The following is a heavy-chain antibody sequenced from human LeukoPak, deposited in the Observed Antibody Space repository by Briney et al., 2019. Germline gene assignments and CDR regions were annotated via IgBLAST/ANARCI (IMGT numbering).Heavy chain of an antibody. D-gene: IGHD5-18*01. Sequence: PGGSLRLSCAASRFTFDEYAMHWVRQAPGKGLEWVSRISMVGYSPYYADSVKGQFTISRDNSKHSLYLQMNSLRTEDTALYYCAKGSVDTAMATDYWGQGTLVTVSS. CDR3: AKGSVDTAMATDY. V-gene: IGHV3-43*02. J-gene: IGHJ4*02. CDR1: RFTFDEYA. CDR2: ISMVGYSP.